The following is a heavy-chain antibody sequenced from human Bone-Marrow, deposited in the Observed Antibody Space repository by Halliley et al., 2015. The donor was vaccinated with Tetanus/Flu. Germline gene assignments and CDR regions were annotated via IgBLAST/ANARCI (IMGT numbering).Heavy chain of an antibody. CDR3: AGGNYLGGMDV. V-gene: IGHV3-43*01. CDR1: GLTFDYYT. CDR2: ISWDGETT. J-gene: IGHJ6*02. Sequence: SLRLSCAASGLTFDYYTMYWVRQVPGRGLEWVSLISWDGETTDYADSVKGRFTISRDTGKRSLFLQMNSLISEDTALYYCAGGNYLGGMDVWGQGTTVTVSS. D-gene: IGHD3-16*01.